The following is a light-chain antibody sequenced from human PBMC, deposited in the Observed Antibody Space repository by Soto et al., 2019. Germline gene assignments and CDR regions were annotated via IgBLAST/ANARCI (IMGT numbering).Light chain of an antibody. CDR2: DAS. CDR1: QGIGDT. J-gene: IGKJ3*01. V-gene: IGKV3-11*01. Sequence: EVVLTQSPATLSVSPGEGVTLSCRASQGIGDTLAWYQHKPGQTPRLLIYDASNRATGTPARFSGSGSGTDFTLTISSLEPEDFAVYYCQQRINWPLFTFGPGTKVDIK. CDR3: QQRINWPLFT.